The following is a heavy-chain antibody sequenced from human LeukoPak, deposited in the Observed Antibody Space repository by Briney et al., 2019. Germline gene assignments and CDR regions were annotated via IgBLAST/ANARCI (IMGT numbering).Heavy chain of an antibody. CDR2: ISGSGGST. V-gene: IGHV3-23*01. CDR1: GFTFSSYA. J-gene: IGHJ4*02. Sequence: GGSLRLSCAASGFTFSSYAMSWVRQATGKGLEWVSAISGSGGSTYYADSVKGRFTISRDNSENTLYLQMNSLRAEDTAVYYRANRKQQLGPPSAPFDYWGQGTLVTVSS. D-gene: IGHD6-13*01. CDR3: ANRKQQLGPPSAPFDY.